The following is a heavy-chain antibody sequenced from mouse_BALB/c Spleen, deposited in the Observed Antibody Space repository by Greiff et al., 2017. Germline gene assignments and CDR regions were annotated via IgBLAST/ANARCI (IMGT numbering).Heavy chain of an antibody. V-gene: IGHV2-5-1*01. J-gene: IGHJ4*01. CDR2: IWRGGST. Sequence: VQLQESGPSLVQPSQSLSITCTVSGFSLTSYGVHWVRQSPGKGLEWLGVIWRGGSTDYNAAFMSRLSITKDNSKSQVFFKMNSLQADDTAIYYCAKKGGITTVVAPYYAMDYWGQGTSVTVSS. CDR1: GFSLTSYG. D-gene: IGHD1-1*01. CDR3: AKKGGITTVVAPYYAMDY.